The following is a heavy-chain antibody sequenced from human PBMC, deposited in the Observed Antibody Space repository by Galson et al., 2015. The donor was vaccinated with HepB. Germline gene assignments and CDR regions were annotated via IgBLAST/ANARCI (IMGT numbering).Heavy chain of an antibody. J-gene: IGHJ4*02. Sequence: SLRLSCAASGFTFSSYSMNWVRQAPGKGLEWVSSISSSSNYIYYADSVKGRFTISRDNAKNSLYLQMNSLRAEDTAVYYCARGQYSSSWNTCFDYWGQGTLVTVS. CDR2: ISSSSNYI. D-gene: IGHD6-13*01. CDR1: GFTFSSYS. V-gene: IGHV3-21*01. CDR3: ARGQYSSSWNTCFDY.